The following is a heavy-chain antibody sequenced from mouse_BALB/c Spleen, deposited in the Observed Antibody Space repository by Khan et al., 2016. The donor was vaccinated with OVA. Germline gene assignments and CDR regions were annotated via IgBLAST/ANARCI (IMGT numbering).Heavy chain of an antibody. CDR3: TRKQTGSWFVY. V-gene: IGHV1-5*01. CDR1: GYSFTTYW. D-gene: IGHD4-1*01. CDR2: VYPGNSDT. J-gene: IGHJ3*01. Sequence: VQLQQAGTVLARPGASVKMSCKASGYSFTTYWIHWVKQRPGQGLEWIGAVYPGNSDTTYNQNFKDKAKLTAVISASTAYMDLTSLTNEDSAVYFCTRKQTGSWFVYWGQGTLVTVSA.